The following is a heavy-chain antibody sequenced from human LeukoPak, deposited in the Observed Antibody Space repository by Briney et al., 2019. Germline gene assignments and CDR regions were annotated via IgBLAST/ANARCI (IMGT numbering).Heavy chain of an antibody. V-gene: IGHV3-30-3*01. CDR3: ARDNVWGFDY. CDR2: ISYDGSNK. CDR1: GFTFSSYA. D-gene: IGHD3-16*01. J-gene: IGHJ4*02. Sequence: GGSLRLSCAASGFTFSSYAMHWVRQAPGKGLEWVAVISYDGSNKYYADSVKGRFTISRDNAKNTLYLQMNSLRAEDTAVYYCARDNVWGFDYWGQGALVTVSS.